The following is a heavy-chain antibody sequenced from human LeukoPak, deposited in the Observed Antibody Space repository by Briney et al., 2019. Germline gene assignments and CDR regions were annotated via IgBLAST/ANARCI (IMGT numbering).Heavy chain of an antibody. CDR1: GYSFTSYW. J-gene: IGHJ6*03. CDR3: ARHLLYNNYQGMAYYYYYYMDV. V-gene: IGHV5-51*01. Sequence: PGESLKISCKGSGYSFTSYWIGWVRQMPGKGLEWMGIIYPGDSDTRYSPSFQGQVTISADKSISTAYLQWSSLKASDTAMYYCARHLLYNNYQGMAYYYYYYMDVWGKGTTVTVSS. CDR2: IYPGDSDT. D-gene: IGHD4-11*01.